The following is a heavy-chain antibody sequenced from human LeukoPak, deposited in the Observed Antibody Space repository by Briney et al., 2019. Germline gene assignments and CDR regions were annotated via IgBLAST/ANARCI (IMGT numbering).Heavy chain of an antibody. CDR1: GGSFSGYY. J-gene: IGHJ5*02. CDR3: ARGDYLGWFDP. D-gene: IGHD4-11*01. CDR2: ISHSGNT. V-gene: IGHV4-34*01. Sequence: SETLSLTCAVSGGSFSGYYCSWIRQPPGKGLEWIGEISHSGNTNHNPSLKSRVTISVDTSKNQFSLKLSSVTAADTAVYYCARGDYLGWFDPWGQGTLDTVSS.